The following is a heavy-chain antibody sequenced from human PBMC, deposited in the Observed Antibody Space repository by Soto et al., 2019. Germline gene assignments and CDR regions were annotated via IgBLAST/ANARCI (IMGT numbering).Heavy chain of an antibody. V-gene: IGHV2-70*11. CDR3: ARTQLVVVPAAMPNEGYHYYMDV. CDR2: IDWDDDK. Sequence: PGPTLVNPTQTLTLTCTFSGFSLSTSXKCVSWIRQPPGKALEWLACIDWDDDKYYSTSLKTRLTISKDTSKNQVVLTMTNMDPVDTATYYCARTQLVVVPAAMPNEGYHYYMDVWGKGTTVTVSS. CDR1: GFSLSTSXKC. D-gene: IGHD2-2*01. J-gene: IGHJ6*03.